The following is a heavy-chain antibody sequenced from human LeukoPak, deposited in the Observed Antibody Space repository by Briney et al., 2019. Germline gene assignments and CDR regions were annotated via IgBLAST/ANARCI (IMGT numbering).Heavy chain of an antibody. D-gene: IGHD3-22*01. CDR3: AKRGVVIRVILVGFHKEAYYFDS. J-gene: IGHJ4*02. V-gene: IGHV3-23*01. CDR1: GITLSNYG. CDR2: ISGSGGGT. Sequence: AGGSPRLSCAVSGITLSNYGMSWVRQAPGKGLEWVAGISGSGGGTNYADSVKGRFTISRDNPKNTLYLQMNSLRAEDTAVYFCAKRGVVIRVILVGFHKEAYYFDSWGQGALVTVSS.